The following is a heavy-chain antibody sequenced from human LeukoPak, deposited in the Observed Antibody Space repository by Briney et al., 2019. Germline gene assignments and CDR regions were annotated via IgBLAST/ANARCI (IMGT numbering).Heavy chain of an antibody. D-gene: IGHD1-26*01. V-gene: IGHV1-2*02. CDR1: GYTFTGYY. CDR2: INPNSGGT. Sequence: ASVKVSCKASGYTFTGYYMHWVRQAPGQGLEWMGWINPNSGGTNYAQKFQGRVTMTRDTSISTAYMELSRLRSDYTAVYYCTRDASPWELLPSDAFDIWGQGTMVTVSS. CDR3: TRDASPWELLPSDAFDI. J-gene: IGHJ3*02.